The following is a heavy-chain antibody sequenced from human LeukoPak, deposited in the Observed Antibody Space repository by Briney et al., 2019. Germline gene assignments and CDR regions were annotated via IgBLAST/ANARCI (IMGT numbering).Heavy chain of an antibody. J-gene: IGHJ6*03. D-gene: IGHD3-10*01. V-gene: IGHV3-7*01. Sequence: GGTLRPSCAASGFTFSSYWMSWVRQAPGKGLEWVANIKQDGSEKYYVDSVKGRFTISRDNPKNSLYLQMNSLRAEDTAVYYCARDCSTMVRGVIITTSHYYYMDVWGKGTTVTVSS. CDR3: ARDCSTMVRGVIITTSHYYYMDV. CDR1: GFTFSSYW. CDR2: IKQDGSEK.